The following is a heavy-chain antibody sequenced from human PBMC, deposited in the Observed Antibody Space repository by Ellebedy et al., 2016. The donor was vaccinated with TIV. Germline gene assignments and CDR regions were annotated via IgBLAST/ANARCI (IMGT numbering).Heavy chain of an antibody. CDR1: GYSISSSNW. D-gene: IGHD3-22*01. CDR3: ALSSGGEAFDI. V-gene: IGHV4-28*01. CDR2: IYYSGNT. Sequence: MPSETLSLTCTVSGYSISSSNWWGWIRQPPGKGLEWIGYIYYSGNTYYNPSLKSRVTMSVDTSKNQFSLKLSSVTAVDTAVYYCALSSGGEAFDIWGQGTIVTVSS. J-gene: IGHJ3*02.